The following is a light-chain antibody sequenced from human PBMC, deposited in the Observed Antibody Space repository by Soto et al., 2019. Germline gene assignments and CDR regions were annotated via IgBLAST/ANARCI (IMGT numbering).Light chain of an antibody. CDR1: QSVSSAY. CDR2: AAS. Sequence: EIVLTQSPGTLSLSPGERATLSCRASQSVSSAYLAWYQHKPGQPPTLLIYAASSRVTGIPDRFSGSGSGTDFTITIIRLEPEDFAVDYCQQYGSSSTWTFGQGTKVEIK. CDR3: QQYGSSSTWT. V-gene: IGKV3-20*01. J-gene: IGKJ1*01.